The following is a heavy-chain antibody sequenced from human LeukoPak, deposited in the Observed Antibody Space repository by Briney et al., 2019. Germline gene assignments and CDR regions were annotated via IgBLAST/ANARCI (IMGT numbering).Heavy chain of an antibody. J-gene: IGHJ5*02. CDR2: IPYEGGTQ. Sequence: PGGSLRLSCAASGFTLSPYGMHGVRQAPGKGLEWVAVIPYEGGTQHYADSVKGRFIISRDNPRNTLYLQLNILRTEDTAVYYCAKEGAPQVSTWYDLWGQGTQVIVSS. V-gene: IGHV3-30*18. CDR1: GFTLSPYG. CDR3: AKEGAPQVSTWYDL. D-gene: IGHD3-16*01.